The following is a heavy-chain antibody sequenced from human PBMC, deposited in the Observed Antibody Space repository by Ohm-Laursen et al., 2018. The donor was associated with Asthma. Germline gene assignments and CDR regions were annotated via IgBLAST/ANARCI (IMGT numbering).Heavy chain of an antibody. CDR3: ARDHGRDGYNTDY. V-gene: IGHV3-53*01. Sequence: SLRLSCAASGITVSVNYMSWVRQAPGKGLEWVPVIYNGGSTYHADSVRGRFTISRDNSKNTLYLQMNSLRAEDTAVYYCARDHGRDGYNTDYWGQGTPVTVSS. J-gene: IGHJ4*02. D-gene: IGHD5-24*01. CDR2: IYNGGST. CDR1: GITVSVNY.